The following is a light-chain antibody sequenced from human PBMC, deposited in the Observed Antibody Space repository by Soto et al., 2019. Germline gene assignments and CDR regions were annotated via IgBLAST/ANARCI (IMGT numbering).Light chain of an antibody. J-gene: IGKJ1*01. CDR1: QSVFSTSSSKNY. V-gene: IGKV4-1*01. CDR2: WAS. Sequence: DIVMTQSPDSLAVSLGERATINCKSSQSVFSTSSSKNYLAWYQQKPGQPPRLLLYWASTRESGVPDRFSGSGSGTDFTLTFSSLQAEDAAFYYRQQFYTTPHTFGQGTKVELK. CDR3: QQFYTTPHT.